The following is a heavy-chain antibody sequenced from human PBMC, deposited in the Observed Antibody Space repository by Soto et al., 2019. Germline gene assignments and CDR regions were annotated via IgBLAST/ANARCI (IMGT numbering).Heavy chain of an antibody. CDR2: IKGEADGGTT. CDR3: TTGLSNGYYNFDY. CDR1: GFSFNNAW. Sequence: GGSLRLSCAASGFSFNNAWMSWVRQAPGKGLEWVGRIKGEADGGTTDYAAAVKGRITIKRDHSKDTLYLQMNSLKTEDTAVYYCTTGLSNGYYNFDYWGQGTPVTVSS. D-gene: IGHD3-22*01. V-gene: IGHV3-15*01. J-gene: IGHJ4*02.